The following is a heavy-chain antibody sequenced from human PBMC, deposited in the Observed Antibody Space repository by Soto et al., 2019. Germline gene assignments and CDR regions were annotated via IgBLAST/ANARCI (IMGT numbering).Heavy chain of an antibody. D-gene: IGHD6-19*01. CDR2: IYHSGST. V-gene: IGHV4-4*02. Sequence: QVQLQESGPGLVKPSGTLSLTCAVSGGSISSSNWWSWVRQPPGTGLEWIGEIYHSGSTNYNPSLKSRVTTSVDKSKNQFSLKLSSVTAADTAVYYCASRSSGWYVGGFDYWGQGTLVTVSS. CDR1: GGSISSSNW. CDR3: ASRSSGWYVGGFDY. J-gene: IGHJ4*02.